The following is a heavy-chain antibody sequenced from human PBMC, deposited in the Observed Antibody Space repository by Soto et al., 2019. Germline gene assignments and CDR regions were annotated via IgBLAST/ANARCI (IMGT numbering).Heavy chain of an antibody. CDR3: ARDRVVDITSSASWSSIDL. J-gene: IGHJ2*01. V-gene: IGHV4-61*08. D-gene: IGHD5-12*01. CDR2: ISHTGDT. CDR1: GDSVSSSVYY. Sequence: QVQLQESGPGLVKPSETLSLTCRISGDSVSSSVYYWTWLRQRPGQRLVWIAYISHTGDTNYTPSPKSRVTMTVDTSKNQFSLNLKSVTAADTAVYFCARDRVVDITSSASWSSIDLWGRGTLVTVSS.